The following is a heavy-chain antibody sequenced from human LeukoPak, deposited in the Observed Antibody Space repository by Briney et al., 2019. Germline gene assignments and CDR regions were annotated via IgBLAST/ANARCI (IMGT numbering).Heavy chain of an antibody. V-gene: IGHV4-4*07. CDR1: GGSIGSYY. CDR2: IYTSGST. D-gene: IGHD3-10*01. Sequence: SETLSLTCTVSGGSIGSYYWTWIRQPAGKGLEWIGHIYTSGSTTYNPSLKSRVTISVDKSKKQSSLKLSSVTAADTAIYYCARSVIGSSVFPFDYWGQGTLVTVSS. J-gene: IGHJ4*02. CDR3: ARSVIGSSVFPFDY.